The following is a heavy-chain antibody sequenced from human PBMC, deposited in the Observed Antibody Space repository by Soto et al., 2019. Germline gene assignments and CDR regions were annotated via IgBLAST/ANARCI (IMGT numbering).Heavy chain of an antibody. CDR2: ISSSGSTI. D-gene: IGHD6-13*01. Sequence: RLSCAASGFTFSSYEMNWVRQAPGKGLEWVSYISSSGSTIYYADSVKGRFTISRDNAKNSLYLQMNSLRAEDTAVYYCARNPNLYSSSWYYFDYWGQGTLVTVSS. CDR3: ARNPNLYSSSWYYFDY. CDR1: GFTFSSYE. V-gene: IGHV3-48*03. J-gene: IGHJ4*02.